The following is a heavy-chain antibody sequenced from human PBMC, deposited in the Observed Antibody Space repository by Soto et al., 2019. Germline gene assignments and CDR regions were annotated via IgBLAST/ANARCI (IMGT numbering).Heavy chain of an antibody. Sequence: QVHLVQSGAEVKKPGASVKVSCQASGYAFTTYGITWVRQAPGQGLEWMGWISAQNGNTNYAQKLQGRVTVTRDTSTRTAYMELRSLRSDDTAVYYCARGRYGDYWGQGALVTVSS. V-gene: IGHV1-18*01. J-gene: IGHJ4*02. CDR1: GYAFTTYG. D-gene: IGHD1-1*01. CDR2: ISAQNGNT. CDR3: ARGRYGDY.